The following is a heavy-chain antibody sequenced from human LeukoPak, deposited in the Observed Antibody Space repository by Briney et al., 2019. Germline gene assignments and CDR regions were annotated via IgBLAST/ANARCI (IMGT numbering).Heavy chain of an antibody. CDR3: ATTYCRGGSCYWDLDY. CDR1: GGYKSSFY. V-gene: IGHV4-59*08. CDR2: IYYSGST. D-gene: IGHD2-15*01. J-gene: IGHJ4*02. Sequence: SDTVPLTRSVCGGYKSSFYGIYLRQPPGKGLEWIGYIYYSGSTNYNPSLKSRVTISVDTPKNQFSLKLISVTAADTAVYYCATTYCRGGSCYWDLDYWGQGTLVTVSS.